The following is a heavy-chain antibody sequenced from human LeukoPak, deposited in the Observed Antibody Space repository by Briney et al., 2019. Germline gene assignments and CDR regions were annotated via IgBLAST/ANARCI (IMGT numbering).Heavy chain of an antibody. CDR1: GFTLTGYE. J-gene: IGHJ6*02. Sequence: PGGSLRLSCTASGFTLTGYEMKWVRQAPGKGLEWVSYINSGGTTTYYADSVKGRFTISRDTAKNSLYLQMNSLRAEDTAVYYCARVHPSTNSYYDYGMDVWGQGTTVTVSS. D-gene: IGHD4-23*01. CDR2: INSGGTTT. V-gene: IGHV3-48*03. CDR3: ARVHPSTNSYYDYGMDV.